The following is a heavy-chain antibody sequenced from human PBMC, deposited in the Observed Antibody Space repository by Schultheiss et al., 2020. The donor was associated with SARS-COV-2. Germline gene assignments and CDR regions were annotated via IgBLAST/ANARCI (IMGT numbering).Heavy chain of an antibody. CDR3: AREGGGDIVVVPAASPYYYYYYMDV. D-gene: IGHD2-2*01. CDR2: IIPIFGTA. J-gene: IGHJ6*03. V-gene: IGHV1-69*13. CDR1: GGTFSSYA. Sequence: SVKVSCKASGGTFSSYAISWVRQAPGQGLEWMGGIIPIFGTANYARKFQGRVTITADESTSTAYMELSSLRSEDTAVYYCAREGGGDIVVVPAASPYYYYYYMDVWGKGTTVTVSS.